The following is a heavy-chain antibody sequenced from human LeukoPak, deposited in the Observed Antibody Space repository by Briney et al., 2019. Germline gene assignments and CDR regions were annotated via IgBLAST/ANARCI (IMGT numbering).Heavy chain of an antibody. CDR3: AKPYSLASLSFDY. Sequence: PGGTLRLSCAASGFSFSSFDMSWVRQAPGKGLEWVSSISGSGGSTYYEDSVKGRFSISRDNSKNTLSLQMNSLRAEDTAVYYCAKPYSLASLSFDYWGQGTLVTVSS. J-gene: IGHJ4*02. D-gene: IGHD5-12*01. V-gene: IGHV3-23*01. CDR2: ISGSGGST. CDR1: GFSFSSFD.